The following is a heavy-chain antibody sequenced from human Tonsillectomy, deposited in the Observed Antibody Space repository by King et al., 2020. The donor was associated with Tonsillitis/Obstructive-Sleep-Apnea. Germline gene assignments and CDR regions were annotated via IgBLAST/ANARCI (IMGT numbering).Heavy chain of an antibody. CDR2: INSDGRST. J-gene: IGHJ4*02. V-gene: IGHV3-74*01. CDR3: ARDSGYSYGSNFDY. CDR1: GVTFSSYW. Sequence: VQLVESGGGLVQPGGSLRLSCAASGVTFSSYWMHWFRQAPGKGLVWVSRINSDGRSTRNADSVKGRFTISRDNAKNTLYLQMNSLRAEDKAVYYCARDSGYSYGSNFDYWGQGTLVTVSS. D-gene: IGHD5-18*01.